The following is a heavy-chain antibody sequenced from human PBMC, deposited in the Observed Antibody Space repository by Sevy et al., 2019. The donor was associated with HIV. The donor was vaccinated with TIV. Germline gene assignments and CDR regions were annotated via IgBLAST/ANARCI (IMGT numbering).Heavy chain of an antibody. CDR2: ISGSGGST. CDR1: GFTFSSYA. Sequence: GGSLRLSCAASGFTFSSYAMSCVRQAPGKGLEWVSAISGSGGSTYYADSVKGRFTISRDNSKNTLYLQMNSLRAEDTTVYYCSGYYGSGSPRGNAFDIWGQGTMVTVSS. J-gene: IGHJ3*02. D-gene: IGHD3-10*01. V-gene: IGHV3-23*01. CDR3: SGYYGSGSPRGNAFDI.